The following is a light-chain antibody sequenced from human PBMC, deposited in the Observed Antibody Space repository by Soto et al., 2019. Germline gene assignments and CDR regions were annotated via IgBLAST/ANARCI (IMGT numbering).Light chain of an antibody. Sequence: QSALTQPASVSGSPGQSITISCTGTTSDVGGYNFVSWYQQHPGKAPKLMIYDVSNRPSGVSNRFSGSKSGNTASLTISGLQPEDEADYHRTSYTSSSTRVFGGGTKLTVL. J-gene: IGLJ3*02. CDR1: TSDVGGYNF. CDR3: TSYTSSSTRV. V-gene: IGLV2-14*03. CDR2: DVS.